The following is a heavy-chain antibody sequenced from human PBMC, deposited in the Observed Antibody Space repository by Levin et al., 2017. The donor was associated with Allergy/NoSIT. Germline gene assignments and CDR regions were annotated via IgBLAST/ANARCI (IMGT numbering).Heavy chain of an antibody. J-gene: IGHJ4*02. D-gene: IGHD1-26*01. CDR1: GFTFSTYS. Sequence: GGSLRLSCAASGFTFSTYSMNWARQGPGKGLEWISYISSSGTTTYYADSVKGRFTISRDNAKNSLYLELKSLRDEDTAVYYCAIGVGFDAWGPGTMVTVSS. CDR3: AIGVGFDA. V-gene: IGHV3-48*02. CDR2: ISSSGTTT.